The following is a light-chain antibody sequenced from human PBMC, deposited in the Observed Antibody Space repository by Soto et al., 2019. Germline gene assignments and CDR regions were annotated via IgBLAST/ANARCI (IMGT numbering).Light chain of an antibody. CDR2: GAS. Sequence: EIVMTQSPATLSVSPGERATLSCRASQSVSGNLAWYQQKPGQAPRLLIYGASTRATGIPARFSGSGSGTKFTLTITSLQSEDFAVYYCQQHNNWPPITFGQGTRLEIK. CDR3: QQHNNWPPIT. J-gene: IGKJ5*01. CDR1: QSVSGN. V-gene: IGKV3-15*01.